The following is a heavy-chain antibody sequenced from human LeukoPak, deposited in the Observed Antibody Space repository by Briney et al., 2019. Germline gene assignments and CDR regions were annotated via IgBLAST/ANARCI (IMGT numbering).Heavy chain of an antibody. Sequence: GGSLRLSCAASGFRLSDYAMNWVRQAPGKGLEWVAIVAHDGSFTSYADSVKGRFSITRDDSTLYLEMNSLRVEDTALYYCAREMRGYYPHYWGQGTLLTVSS. D-gene: IGHD3-3*01. CDR1: GFRLSDYA. CDR2: VAHDGSFT. J-gene: IGHJ4*02. CDR3: AREMRGYYPHY. V-gene: IGHV3-30*04.